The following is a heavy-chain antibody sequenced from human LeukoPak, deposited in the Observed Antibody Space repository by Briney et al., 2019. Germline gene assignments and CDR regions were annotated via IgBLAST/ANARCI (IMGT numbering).Heavy chain of an antibody. V-gene: IGHV3-30*18. J-gene: IGHJ4*02. CDR1: GFTFSSYG. CDR3: AKDRGSTTTYYFDY. Sequence: PGGSLRLSCAASGFTFSSYGMHWVRQAPGKGLEWVAVISYDGSNKYYADSVKGRFTISRDNSKNTLYLQMNSLRAEDTAVYFCAKDRGSTTTYYFDYWGQGTLVTVSS. D-gene: IGHD2-2*01. CDR2: ISYDGSNK.